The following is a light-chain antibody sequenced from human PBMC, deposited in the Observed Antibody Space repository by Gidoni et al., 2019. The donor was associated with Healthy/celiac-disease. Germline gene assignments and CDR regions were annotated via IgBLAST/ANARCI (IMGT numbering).Light chain of an antibody. CDR3: QSADSSGTYKV. Sequence: SYDLTHPPSVSVSHGQTARIPCPGDALPKQYAYWYQQKPGQAPVLVIYKDSERPSGIPERFSGSSSGKTVTLTISGVQAEDEADYYCQSADSSGTYKVFGTGTKVTVL. CDR1: ALPKQY. J-gene: IGLJ1*01. V-gene: IGLV3-25*03. CDR2: KDS.